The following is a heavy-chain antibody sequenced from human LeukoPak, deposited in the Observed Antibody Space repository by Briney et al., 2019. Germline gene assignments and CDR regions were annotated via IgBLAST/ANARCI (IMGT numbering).Heavy chain of an antibody. CDR1: GGSISSYY. J-gene: IGHJ4*02. Sequence: SETLSLTCTVSGGSISSYYWSWIRQPPGKGLEWIGYIYYSGSTNYNPSLKSRVTISVDTSKNQFSLKLSSVSAADTAVYYCASGLRVGAFDYWGQGTLVTVSS. V-gene: IGHV4-59*08. CDR3: ASGLRVGAFDY. D-gene: IGHD1-26*01. CDR2: IYYSGST.